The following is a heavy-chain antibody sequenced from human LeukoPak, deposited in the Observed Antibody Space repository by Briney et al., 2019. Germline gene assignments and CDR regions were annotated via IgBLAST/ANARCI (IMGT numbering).Heavy chain of an antibody. CDR2: FDPEDGET. Sequence: ASVKVSCKVSGYTLTELSMHWVRQAPGKGLEWMGGFDPEDGETIYAQKFQGRVTMTEDTSTDTAYMELSRLRSDDTAVYYCARDGGIVGARAHDYWGQGTLVTVSS. CDR3: ARDGGIVGARAHDY. J-gene: IGHJ4*02. V-gene: IGHV1-24*01. D-gene: IGHD1-26*01. CDR1: GYTLTELS.